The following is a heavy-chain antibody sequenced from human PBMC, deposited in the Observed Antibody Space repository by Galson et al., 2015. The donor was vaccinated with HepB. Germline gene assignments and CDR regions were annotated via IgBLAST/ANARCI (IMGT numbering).Heavy chain of an antibody. Sequence: ETLSLTCTVSGGSISSYYWSWIRQPPGKGLEWIGYIYYSGSTNYNPSLKSRVTISVDTSKNQFSLKLSSVTAADTAVYYCARRGEQGAYDLWGQGTMVTVSS. D-gene: IGHD6-13*01. CDR2: IYYSGST. V-gene: IGHV4-59*01. CDR1: GGSISSYY. J-gene: IGHJ3*01. CDR3: ARRGEQGAYDL.